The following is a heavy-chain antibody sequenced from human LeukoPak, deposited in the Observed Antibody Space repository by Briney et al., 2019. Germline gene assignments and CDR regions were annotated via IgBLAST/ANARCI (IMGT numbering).Heavy chain of an antibody. Sequence: PGGSLRLSCAASGFTFSSYAMHWVRQAPGKGLEWVAVISYDGSSKYYADSVKGRFTISRDNSKNTLYLQMNSLRAEDTAVYYCARDPYDSSGSYWFDPWGQGTLVTVSS. CDR1: GFTFSSYA. V-gene: IGHV3-30*01. D-gene: IGHD1-26*01. CDR3: ARDPYDSSGSYWFDP. CDR2: ISYDGSSK. J-gene: IGHJ5*02.